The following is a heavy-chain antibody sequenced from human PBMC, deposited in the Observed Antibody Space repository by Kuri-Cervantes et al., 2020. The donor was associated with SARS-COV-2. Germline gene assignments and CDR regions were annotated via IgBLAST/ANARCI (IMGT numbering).Heavy chain of an antibody. V-gene: IGHV4-34*01. CDR2: IKHSGST. CDR1: GGSFNDYW. J-gene: IGHJ6*03. CDR3: ARGVTNVYTSSWHNYYYMDV. D-gene: IGHD6-19*01. Sequence: GSLRLSCAVYGGSFNDYWWSWVRQPPGTGLEWIGDIKHSGSTNCNPSLKSRVTISVDASKNQFSLKLTSVTAADTAVYYCARGVTNVYTSSWHNYYYMDVWGKGSTVTVSS.